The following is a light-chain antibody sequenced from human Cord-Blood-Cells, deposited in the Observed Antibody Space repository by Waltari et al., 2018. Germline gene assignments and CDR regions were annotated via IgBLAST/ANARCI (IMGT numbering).Light chain of an antibody. CDR2: WAS. Sequence: DIVMTQSPDSMAVSLGDRATINCKSNQSVLYSSNNKNYLAWYQQKPGQPPKLLIYWASTRESGVPDRFSGSGSGTDFTLTISSLQAEDVAVYYCQQYYSTPITFGQGTRLEIK. V-gene: IGKV4-1*01. CDR3: QQYYSTPIT. CDR1: QSVLYSSNNKNY. J-gene: IGKJ5*01.